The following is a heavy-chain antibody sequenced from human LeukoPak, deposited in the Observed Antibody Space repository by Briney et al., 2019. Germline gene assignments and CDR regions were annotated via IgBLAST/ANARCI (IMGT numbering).Heavy chain of an antibody. Sequence: SETLSLTCTVSGGSISSGSYYWSWIRQPAGKGLEWIGRIYTSGSTNYNPSLKSRVTISVDTSKNQFSLKLSSVTAADTAVYYCAREGPSTNYDFWSGFDYWGQGTLVTVSS. CDR3: AREGPSTNYDFWSGFDY. D-gene: IGHD3-3*01. V-gene: IGHV4-61*02. CDR2: IYTSGST. CDR1: GGSISSGSYY. J-gene: IGHJ4*02.